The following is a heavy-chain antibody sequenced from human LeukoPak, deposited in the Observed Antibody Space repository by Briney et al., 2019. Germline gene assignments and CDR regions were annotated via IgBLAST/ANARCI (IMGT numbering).Heavy chain of an antibody. CDR3: ATPAGGYSSYYFDY. J-gene: IGHJ4*02. CDR2: ISGSGGST. CDR1: GFTLSSYA. D-gene: IGHD3-22*01. V-gene: IGHV3-23*01. Sequence: GGSLRLSCAASGFTLSSYAMSWVRQAPGKGLEWVSAISGSGGSTYYADSAKGRFTISRDNSKNTLYLQMNSLRAEDTAVYYCATPAGGYSSYYFDYWGQGTLVTVSS.